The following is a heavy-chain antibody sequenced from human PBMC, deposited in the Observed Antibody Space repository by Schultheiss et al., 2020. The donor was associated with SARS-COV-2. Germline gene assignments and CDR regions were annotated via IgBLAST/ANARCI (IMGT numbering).Heavy chain of an antibody. CDR2: ISYDGSNK. CDR1: GFTFSSYG. V-gene: IGHV3-30*03. Sequence: GESLKISCAASGFTFSSYGMHWVRQAPGKGLEWVAVISYDGSNKYYADSVKGRFTISRDNSKNTLYLQMNSLRAEDTAVYYCARSQSIAANGMDVWGQGTTVTVSS. CDR3: ARSQSIAANGMDV. J-gene: IGHJ6*02. D-gene: IGHD6-6*01.